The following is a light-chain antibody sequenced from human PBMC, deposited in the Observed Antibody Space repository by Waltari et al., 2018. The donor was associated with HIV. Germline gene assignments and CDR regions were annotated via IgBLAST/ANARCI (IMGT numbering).Light chain of an antibody. J-gene: IGLJ3*02. CDR2: EVS. CDR1: SSDVGRYKY. Sequence: QSALTQPASVSGSPGQSITIPCTGTSSDVGRYKYVSWYQQHPGKAPKLIVYEVSNRPSGVSNRFSGSKSGNTASLTISGLQAEDEADYYCSSYTGSSTLWVFGGGTKLTVL. V-gene: IGLV2-14*01. CDR3: SSYTGSSTLWV.